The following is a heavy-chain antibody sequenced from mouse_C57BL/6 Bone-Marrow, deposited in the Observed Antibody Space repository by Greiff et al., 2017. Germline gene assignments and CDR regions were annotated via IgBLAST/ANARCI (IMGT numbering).Heavy chain of an antibody. J-gene: IGHJ2*01. CDR1: GFNIKDDY. Sequence: DVQLQESGAELVRPGASVKLSCTASGFNIKDDYMHWVKQRPEQGLEWIGWIDPENGDTEYASKFQGKATITADTSSNTAYLQLSSLTSEDTAVYYCTTEVTTPDYWGQGTTLTVSS. CDR3: TTEVTTPDY. D-gene: IGHD2-2*01. CDR2: IDPENGDT. V-gene: IGHV14-4*01.